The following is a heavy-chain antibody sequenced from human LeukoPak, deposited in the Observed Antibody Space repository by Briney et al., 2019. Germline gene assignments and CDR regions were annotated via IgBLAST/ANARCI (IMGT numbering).Heavy chain of an antibody. CDR3: TRDQTPYY. Sequence: GGSLRLSCTASGFTFGDYAMTWVRQAPGKGVEWVGFIRSEAYGGTPEYAASVKGRFTISRDDSKSIAYLQMNSLKTEDTAVYYCTRDQTPYYWGQGTLVTVSS. CDR2: IRSEAYGGTP. J-gene: IGHJ4*02. CDR1: GFTFGDYA. V-gene: IGHV3-49*04.